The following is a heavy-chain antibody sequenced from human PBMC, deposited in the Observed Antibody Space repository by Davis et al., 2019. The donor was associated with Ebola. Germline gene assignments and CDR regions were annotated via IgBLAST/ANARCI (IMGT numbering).Heavy chain of an antibody. CDR2: ISADNGNT. Sequence: ASVKVSCKASGYTFTSYGISWVRQAPGQGLEWMGWISADNGNTNYAQKLQGSVTMTTDTSTRPAYMEVRSLRSDDTAVYYCARVQYCGGDCFFYYYYGMDVWGQGTTVTVSS. CDR1: GYTFTSYG. CDR3: ARVQYCGGDCFFYYYYGMDV. J-gene: IGHJ6*02. D-gene: IGHD2-21*01. V-gene: IGHV1-18*01.